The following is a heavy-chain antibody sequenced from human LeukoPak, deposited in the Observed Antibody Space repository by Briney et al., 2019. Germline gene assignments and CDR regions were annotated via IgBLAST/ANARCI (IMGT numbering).Heavy chain of an antibody. CDR1: GIPLQGYS. D-gene: IGHD1-26*01. J-gene: IGHJ4*02. V-gene: IGHV3-30-3*01. CDR2: ISFDGSNK. CDR3: ARDTLWE. Sequence: PGGALGLSLAGPGIPLQGYSMDLVRPGSGKGLEWVAVISFDGSNKYYEDSAKGRFTISRDNSKNTLYLQMNSLRPVDTAIYYCARDTLWEWGQGTLVTVSS.